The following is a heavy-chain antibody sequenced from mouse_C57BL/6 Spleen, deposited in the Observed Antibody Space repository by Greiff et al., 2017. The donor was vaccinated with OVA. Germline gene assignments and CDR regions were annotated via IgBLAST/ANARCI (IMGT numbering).Heavy chain of an antibody. CDR3: ARYPLDDGYAGVFDY. CDR2: INPNTGGT. CDR1: GYTFTDYY. D-gene: IGHD2-3*01. V-gene: IGHV1-26*01. Sequence: EVQLQQSGPELVKPGASVKISCKASGYTFTDYYMNWVKQSHGKSLEWIGDINPNTGGTSYNQKFKGKATLTVDKSSSTAYMELRSLTSEDSAVYDCARYPLDDGYAGVFDYWGQGTTLTVSS. J-gene: IGHJ2*01.